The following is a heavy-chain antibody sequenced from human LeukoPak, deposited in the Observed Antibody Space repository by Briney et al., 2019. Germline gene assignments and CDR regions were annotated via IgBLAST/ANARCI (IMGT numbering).Heavy chain of an antibody. CDR1: GFTVSSNY. Sequence: GGSLRLSCAASGFTVSSNYMSWVRQAPGKGLEWVSVIYSGGSTYYADSVKGRFTISRDNSKKTLYLQMNSLRAEDTAVYYCARGRVTKLAAWDYWGQGTLVTVSS. J-gene: IGHJ4*02. V-gene: IGHV3-53*01. D-gene: IGHD2-21*02. CDR2: IYSGGST. CDR3: ARGRVTKLAAWDY.